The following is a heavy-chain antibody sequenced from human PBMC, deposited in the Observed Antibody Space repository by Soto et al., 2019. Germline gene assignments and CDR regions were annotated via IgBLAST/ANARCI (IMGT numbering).Heavy chain of an antibody. CDR1: GYTFTSYG. D-gene: IGHD6-19*01. J-gene: IGHJ5*02. CDR3: AKYDLLIAGAGPYGSYNWSAP. CDR2: FDPEDGET. Sequence: SVKVSCKASGYTFTSYGISWVRQAPGQGLEWMGGFDPEDGETIYAQKFQGRVTMTEDTSTDTAYMELSSLRSEDTAVYYCAKYDLLIAGAGPYGSYNWSAPWGQGTLVPVSS. V-gene: IGHV1-24*01.